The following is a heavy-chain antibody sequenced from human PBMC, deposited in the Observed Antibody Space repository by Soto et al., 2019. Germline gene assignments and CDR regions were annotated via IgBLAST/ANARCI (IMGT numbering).Heavy chain of an antibody. V-gene: IGHV5-51*01. CDR1: GYSFTSYW. CDR3: ARLYDSSGYYKSFDP. J-gene: IGHJ5*02. Sequence: GESLKISCKGSGYSFTSYWIGWVRQMPGKGLEWMGIIYPGDSDTRYSPSFQGQVTISADKSISTAYLQWSSLKASDTAMYYCARLYDSSGYYKSFDPWGQGTLVTVSS. CDR2: IYPGDSDT. D-gene: IGHD3-22*01.